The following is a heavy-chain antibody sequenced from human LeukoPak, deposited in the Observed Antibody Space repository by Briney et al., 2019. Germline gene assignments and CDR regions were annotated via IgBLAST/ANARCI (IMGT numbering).Heavy chain of an antibody. J-gene: IGHJ4*02. CDR2: IITIFGTA. CDR3: AREVPYDTSRYYQPFDY. CDR1: GGTFSSYA. Sequence: ASVKVSCKASGGTFSSYAISWVRQAPGQGLEWMGGIITIFGTAKYAQKFQGRVTITADESTSTAYMELSSLRSEDTAVYYCAREVPYDTSRYYQPFDYWGQGTLVTVSS. V-gene: IGHV1-69*13. D-gene: IGHD3-22*01.